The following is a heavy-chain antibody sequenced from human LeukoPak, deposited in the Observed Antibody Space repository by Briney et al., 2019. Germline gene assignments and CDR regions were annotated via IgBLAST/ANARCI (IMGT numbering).Heavy chain of an antibody. Sequence: GGSLRLSCAASGFTFSSYDMTWVRQAPGKGLEWVSTISGSGDNSYSADSVKGRFTISRDNSKNTLYLQMNSLRAEDTAVYYCAKDHVRRSYGWGSYFFDYWGQGTLVTVSS. J-gene: IGHJ4*02. CDR1: GFTFSSYD. CDR3: AKDHVRRSYGWGSYFFDY. D-gene: IGHD3-10*01. CDR2: ISGSGDNS. V-gene: IGHV3-23*01.